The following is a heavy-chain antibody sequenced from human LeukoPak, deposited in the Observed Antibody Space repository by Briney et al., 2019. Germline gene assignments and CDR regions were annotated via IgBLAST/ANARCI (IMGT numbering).Heavy chain of an antibody. CDR3: ARGVGGSYHVGGSQTDNNDY. V-gene: IGHV1-8*01. CDR2: MNPNSGLT. D-gene: IGHD1-26*01. CDR1: GYTFTSYD. Sequence: ASVKVSCKASGYTFTSYDINWVRQATGQGLEWMGWMNPNSGLTGYAQKFQGRVTMTRNTSISTAYMELSSLISDDTAVYYCARGVGGSYHVGGSQTDNNDYWGQGTLVTVSS. J-gene: IGHJ4*02.